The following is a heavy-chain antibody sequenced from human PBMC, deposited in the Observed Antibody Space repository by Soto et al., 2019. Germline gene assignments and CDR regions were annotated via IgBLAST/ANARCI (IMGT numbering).Heavy chain of an antibody. CDR2: ISGSGGST. CDR1: GFTFSSYA. D-gene: IGHD1-7*01. V-gene: IGHV3-23*01. Sequence: EVQLLESGGGLVQPGGSLRLSCAASGFTFSSYALNWVRQAPGKGLEWVSAISGSGGSTYYADSVKGRFTISRDNSKNTLYLQMNSLRAEDTAVYYCARGVKDWNFHGFFDYWGQGTLVTVSS. J-gene: IGHJ4*02. CDR3: ARGVKDWNFHGFFDY.